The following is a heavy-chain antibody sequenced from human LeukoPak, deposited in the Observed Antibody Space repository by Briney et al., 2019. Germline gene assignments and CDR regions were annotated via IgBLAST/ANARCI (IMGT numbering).Heavy chain of an antibody. D-gene: IGHD3-10*01. CDR3: ARHPAGVRAAPYYFDY. V-gene: IGHV4-39*01. CDR2: IYYSGST. CDR1: GGSISSSSYY. Sequence: SETLSLTCTVSGGSISSSSYYWGWIRQPPGKGLEWIGSIYYSGSTYYNPSLKSRVTISVDTSKNQFSLKLSSVTAADTAVYYCARHPAGVRAAPYYFDYWGQGTLVTVSS. J-gene: IGHJ4*02.